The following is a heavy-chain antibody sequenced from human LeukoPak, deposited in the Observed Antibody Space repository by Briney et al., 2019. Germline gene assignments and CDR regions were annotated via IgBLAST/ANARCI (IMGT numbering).Heavy chain of an antibody. J-gene: IGHJ4*02. CDR3: ARGGNLIVAVPAAIRNNKKPFDY. D-gene: IGHD2-2*02. V-gene: IGHV4-34*01. Sequence: SETLSLTCAVYGGSFSGYYWSWIRQPPGKGLEWIGEINHSGSTNYNPSLKSRVTISVDTSKNQFSLKLSSVTAADTAVYYCARGGNLIVAVPAAIRNNKKPFDYWGQGTLVTVSS. CDR2: INHSGST. CDR1: GGSFSGYY.